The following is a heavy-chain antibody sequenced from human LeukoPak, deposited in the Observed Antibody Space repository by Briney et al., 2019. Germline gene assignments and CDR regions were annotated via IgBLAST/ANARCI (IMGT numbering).Heavy chain of an antibody. Sequence: SETLSLTCTVSGGSISSSSYYWGWIRQPPGKGLEWIGSIYYSGSTYYNPSLKSRVTISVDTSKNQFSLKLSSVTAADTAVYYCARLVRWSGYFSPFRIWGQGTMVTVSS. CDR1: GGSISSSSYY. CDR3: ARLVRWSGYFSPFRI. D-gene: IGHD3-3*01. V-gene: IGHV4-39*01. CDR2: IYYSGST. J-gene: IGHJ3*02.